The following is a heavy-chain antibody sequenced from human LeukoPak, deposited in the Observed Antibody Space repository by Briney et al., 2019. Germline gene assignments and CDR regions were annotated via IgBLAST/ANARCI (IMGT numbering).Heavy chain of an antibody. J-gene: IGHJ6*03. V-gene: IGHV3-33*06. CDR2: IWYDGSNK. CDR3: AKINYGDYGKINYYYYYMDV. CDR1: GFTFSSYG. D-gene: IGHD4-17*01. Sequence: GSLRLSCAASGFTFSSYGMHWVRQAPGKGLEWVAVIWYDGSNKYYADSVKGRFTISRDNSKNTLYLQMNSLRAEDTAVYYCAKINYGDYGKINYYYYYMDVWGKGTTVTVSS.